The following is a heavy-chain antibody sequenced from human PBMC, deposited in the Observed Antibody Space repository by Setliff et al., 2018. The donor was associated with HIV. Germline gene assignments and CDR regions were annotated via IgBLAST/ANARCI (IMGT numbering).Heavy chain of an antibody. D-gene: IGHD3-3*01. CDR1: GDSINSHY. CDR2: TYYSGGT. J-gene: IGHJ4*02. CDR3: ARNGVGDAPFDS. V-gene: IGHV4-59*11. Sequence: SETLSLTCTASGDSINSHYWSWIRQPPGKGLEWIGFTYYSGGTNYNPSLKSRVTISVDTSKNHFSLNLTSVTAADTAIYYCARNGVGDAPFDSWGQGTRVTVS.